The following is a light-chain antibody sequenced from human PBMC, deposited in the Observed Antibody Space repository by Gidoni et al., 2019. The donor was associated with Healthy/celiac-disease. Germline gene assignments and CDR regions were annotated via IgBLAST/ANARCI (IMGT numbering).Light chain of an antibody. CDR2: SNN. J-gene: IGLJ2*01. Sequence: ASGTPGQRVTISCSGSSSNIGSNTVNWYQQLPGTAPKLLIYSNNQRPSGVPDRFSGSKSGTSASLAISGLQSEDEADYYCAAWDDSLNGPVVFGGGTKLTVL. V-gene: IGLV1-44*01. CDR1: SSNIGSNT. CDR3: AAWDDSLNGPVV.